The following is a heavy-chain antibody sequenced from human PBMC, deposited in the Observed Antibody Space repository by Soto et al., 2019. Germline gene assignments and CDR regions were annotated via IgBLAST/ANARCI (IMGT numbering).Heavy chain of an antibody. V-gene: IGHV4-59*12. CDR1: GGSISSYF. J-gene: IGHJ4*02. Sequence: SETLSLTCTVSGGSISSYFWSWIRQPPGKGLEWIGYIYYSGTTNYNPSLKSRVTISVDTSKNQFSLKLSSVTAADTAVYYCARSQTTVTSYDYWGQGTLVTVSS. CDR3: ARSQTTVTSYDY. CDR2: IYYSGTT. D-gene: IGHD4-17*01.